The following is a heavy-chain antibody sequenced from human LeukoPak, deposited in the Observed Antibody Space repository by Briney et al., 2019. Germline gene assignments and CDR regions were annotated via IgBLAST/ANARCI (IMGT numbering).Heavy chain of an antibody. CDR2: ISGSGGST. J-gene: IGHJ4*02. CDR1: GFTYSSYA. Sequence: GGSLRLSCAVSGFTYSSYAMSWVRQVPGKGLEWVSSISGSGGSTYYADSVKGRFTISRDNSKNTLYLQMNSLRAEDTAVYYCAKGGLGCSSTSCFDYWGQGTLVTVSS. V-gene: IGHV3-23*01. D-gene: IGHD2-2*01. CDR3: AKGGLGCSSTSCFDY.